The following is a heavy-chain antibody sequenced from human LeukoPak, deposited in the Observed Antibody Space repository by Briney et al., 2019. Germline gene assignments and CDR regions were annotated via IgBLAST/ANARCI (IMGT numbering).Heavy chain of an antibody. CDR3: ARQSDSGSYPVDS. Sequence: SETLSLTCTVSGGSISSYYWSWIRQPSGKGLEWIGYIYYSGSTIYNPSLKSRVTISVDTSKNQFSLKLSSVTAADTAMYYCARQSDSGSYPVDSWGQGTLVTVSS. D-gene: IGHD1-26*01. J-gene: IGHJ4*02. V-gene: IGHV4-59*08. CDR2: IYYSGST. CDR1: GGSISSYY.